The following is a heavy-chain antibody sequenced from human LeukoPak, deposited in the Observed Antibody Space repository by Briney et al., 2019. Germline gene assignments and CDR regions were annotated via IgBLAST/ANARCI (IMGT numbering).Heavy chain of an antibody. Sequence: SETLSLTCTVSDGSISSSNYYWGWIRQPPGKGLEWIGSIYYSGSTHYNPSLKSRVTISVDTSKNQFSLKLSSVTAADTAVYYCARIPYCGGDCSVIYYYYYMDVWGKGTTVTVSS. CDR1: DGSISSSNYY. V-gene: IGHV4-39*01. D-gene: IGHD2-21*02. CDR2: IYYSGST. CDR3: ARIPYCGGDCSVIYYYYYMDV. J-gene: IGHJ6*03.